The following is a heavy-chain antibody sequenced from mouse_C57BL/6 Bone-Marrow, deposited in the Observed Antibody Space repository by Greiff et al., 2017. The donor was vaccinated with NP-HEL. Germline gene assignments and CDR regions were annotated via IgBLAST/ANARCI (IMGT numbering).Heavy chain of an antibody. J-gene: IGHJ1*03. Sequence: VQLQQSGAELVKPGASVKLSCKASGYTFTSYWMHWVKQRPGQGLEWIGMIHPNSGSTNYNEKFKSKATLTVDKSSSTAYMQLSSLTSEDSAVYYCARRPYIWYFDVWGTGTTVTVSS. CDR2: IHPNSGST. V-gene: IGHV1-64*01. CDR1: GYTFTSYW. CDR3: ARRPYIWYFDV. D-gene: IGHD1-3*01.